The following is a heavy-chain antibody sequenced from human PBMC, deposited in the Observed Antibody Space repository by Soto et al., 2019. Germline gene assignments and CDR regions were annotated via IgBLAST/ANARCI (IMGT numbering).Heavy chain of an antibody. V-gene: IGHV3-9*01. CDR2: ISWDSGSI. CDR1: GFTFEDYA. D-gene: IGHD3-10*01. CDR3: ARGLSYGLGSYVLFDAFDI. Sequence: EVQLVESGGGLVQPGKSLRLSCAASGFTFEDYAMHWVRQAPGKGLEGVSGISWDSGSIDYSDSVKGRFTITRDNTKNSLYLQMNSLRAEDTALYYCARGLSYGLGSYVLFDAFDIWGQGTMVTVSS. J-gene: IGHJ3*02.